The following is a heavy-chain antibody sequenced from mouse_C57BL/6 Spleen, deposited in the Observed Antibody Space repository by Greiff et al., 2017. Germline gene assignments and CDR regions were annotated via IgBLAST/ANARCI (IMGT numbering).Heavy chain of an antibody. CDR2: ILPGSGST. V-gene: IGHV1-9*01. CDR3: ARRSNWLYWYFDV. Sequence: QVQLKQSGAELMKPGASVKLSCKATGYTFTGYWIEWVKQRPGHGLEWIGEILPGSGSTNYNEKFKGKATFTADKSSNTAYMQLISLTTEDSAIYYCARRSNWLYWYFDVWGTGTTVTVAS. CDR1: GYTFTGYW. D-gene: IGHD4-1*01. J-gene: IGHJ1*03.